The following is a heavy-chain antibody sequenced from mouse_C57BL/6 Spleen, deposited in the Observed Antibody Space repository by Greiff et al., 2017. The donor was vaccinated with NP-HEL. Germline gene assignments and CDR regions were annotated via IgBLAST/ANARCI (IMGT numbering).Heavy chain of an antibody. CDR1: GFSFNTYA. J-gene: IGHJ1*03. CDR3: VRWIYYYGRPGYFDV. Sequence: EVHLVESGGGLVQPKGSLKLSCAASGFSFNTYAMNWVRQAPGKGLEWVARIRSKSNNYATYYADSVKDRFTISRDDSESMLYLQMNNLKTEDTAMYYCVRWIYYYGRPGYFDVWGTGTTVTVSS. D-gene: IGHD1-1*01. CDR2: IRSKSNNYAT. V-gene: IGHV10-1*01.